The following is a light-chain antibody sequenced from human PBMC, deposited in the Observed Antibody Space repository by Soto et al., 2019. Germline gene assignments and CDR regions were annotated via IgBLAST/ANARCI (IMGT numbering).Light chain of an antibody. Sequence: DIQMTQSSSSLSASVGDRVTITCRASQYISSYVNWYQQKPGKAPKFLIYGASDLQRGVPSRFSGSGSGTDFTLTINSLQPEDFATYYCQQSYSRPLTFGPGTKVDIK. V-gene: IGKV1-39*01. CDR3: QQSYSRPLT. J-gene: IGKJ3*01. CDR1: QYISSY. CDR2: GAS.